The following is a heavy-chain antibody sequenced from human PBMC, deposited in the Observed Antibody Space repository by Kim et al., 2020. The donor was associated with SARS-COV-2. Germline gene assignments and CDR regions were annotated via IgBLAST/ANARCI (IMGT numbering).Heavy chain of an antibody. J-gene: IGHJ4*02. Sequence: GGSLRLSCAASGFTFSNAWMSWVRQAPGKGLEWVGRIKSKTDGGTTDYAAPVKGRFTISRDDSKNTLYLQMNSLKTEDTAVYYCTTDPSMSLEWLRGGNYWGQGTLVTVSS. CDR3: TTDPSMSLEWLRGGNY. CDR2: IKSKTDGGTT. CDR1: GFTFSNAW. V-gene: IGHV3-15*01. D-gene: IGHD5-12*01.